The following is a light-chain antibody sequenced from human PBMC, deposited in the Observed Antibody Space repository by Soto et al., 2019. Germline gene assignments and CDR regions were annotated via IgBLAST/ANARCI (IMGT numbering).Light chain of an antibody. CDR3: QYYNFWPHMLA. Sequence: DIGLTQSPATLSASPGKRATLSCRASQSVSSNLAWYQQKPGQAPRLLIYDTSTRATDIPARFSGSGSGTEFNLTISSLQAEDFAVYYCQYYNFWPHMLAFGGGPKVEI. CDR1: QSVSSN. J-gene: IGKJ4*01. CDR2: DTS. V-gene: IGKV3-15*01.